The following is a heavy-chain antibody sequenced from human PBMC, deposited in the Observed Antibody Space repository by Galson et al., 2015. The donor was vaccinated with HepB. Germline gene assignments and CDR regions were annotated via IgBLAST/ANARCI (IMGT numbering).Heavy chain of an antibody. CDR3: AGDEKTVAGTYVY. J-gene: IGHJ4*02. Sequence: SVKVSCKASGFTFTTYYFHWVRQAPGQGLEWMGVIDPSSDTTSYAQRLQGRVTVTRDTSTSTVYMELSNLRSEDTAVYYCAGDEKTVAGTYVYWGQGTLVTVSS. CDR2: IDPSSDTT. CDR1: GFTFTTYY. V-gene: IGHV1-46*04. D-gene: IGHD1-14*01.